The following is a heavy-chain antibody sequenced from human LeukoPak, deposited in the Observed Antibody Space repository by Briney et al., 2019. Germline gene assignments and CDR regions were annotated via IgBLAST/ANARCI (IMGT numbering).Heavy chain of an antibody. CDR3: AKDGSAPYYGSGSYFVFDY. J-gene: IGHJ4*02. CDR1: GFTFDDYA. Sequence: GGSLRDSCAASGFTFDDYAMHWVRQAPGKGLEWVSLISGDGGSTYYAYSLKGRFTISKDNSKNSLYLQMNSLRTEDTAWYYCAKDGSAPYYGSGSYFVFDYWGQGTLVTVSS. V-gene: IGHV3-43*02. D-gene: IGHD3-10*01. CDR2: ISGDGGST.